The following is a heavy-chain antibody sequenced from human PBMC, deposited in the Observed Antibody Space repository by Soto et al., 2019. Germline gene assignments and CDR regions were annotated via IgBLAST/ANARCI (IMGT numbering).Heavy chain of an antibody. CDR2: LFWDDDK. Sequence: QITLKEPGHTLVKPTQTLTLTCTCSGFSVSASGVGMGWIRQPPGKALEWLALLFWDDDKRYNPSLKSRLTITKDTSKNQVVLTMTNMDPVDTATYYCTHSTRRARCSGGICYFFDYWGQGTPVTVSS. V-gene: IGHV2-5*02. CDR1: GFSVSASGVG. CDR3: THSTRRARCSGGICYFFDY. J-gene: IGHJ4*02. D-gene: IGHD2-15*01.